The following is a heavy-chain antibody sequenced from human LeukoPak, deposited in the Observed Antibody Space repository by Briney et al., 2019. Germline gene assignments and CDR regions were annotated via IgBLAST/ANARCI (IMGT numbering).Heavy chain of an antibody. CDR3: AKDRSIGTYYTFDS. CDR1: GFTFNNYA. V-gene: IGHV3-23*01. CDR2: VSGSGASA. J-gene: IGHJ4*02. D-gene: IGHD1-26*01. Sequence: GGSLRLSCAASGFTFNNYAMSWVRQAPGKGLEWVSTVSGSGASAYYTDSDKGRFTISRDNSKNTLYLQMSSLTAKDTAVCYCAKDRSIGTYYTFDSWGQGTLVTVSS.